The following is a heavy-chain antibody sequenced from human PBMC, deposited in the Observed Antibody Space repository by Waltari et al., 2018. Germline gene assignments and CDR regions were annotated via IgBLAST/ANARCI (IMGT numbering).Heavy chain of an antibody. CDR2: INHRGST. Sequence: QVQLQQWGAGLLKPSETLSLTCAVYGGSFSGYYWSWIRQPPGKGLEWIGEINHRGSTNSNPSHKSRVTISVDTSKNQFSLKLSSVTAADTAVYYCARPYSSSWYAYWGQGTLVTVSA. J-gene: IGHJ4*02. D-gene: IGHD6-13*01. CDR3: ARPYSSSWYAY. V-gene: IGHV4-34*01. CDR1: GGSFSGYY.